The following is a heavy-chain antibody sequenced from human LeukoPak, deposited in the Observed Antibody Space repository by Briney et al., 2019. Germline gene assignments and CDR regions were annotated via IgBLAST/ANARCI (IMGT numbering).Heavy chain of an antibody. Sequence: GGSLRLSCAASGFTFSSYAMHWVRQAPGKGLEWVAVISYDGSNKYYADSVKGRFTISRDNSKNTLYLQMNSLRAEDTAVYYCARGPNDYWGQGTLVTVSS. J-gene: IGHJ4*02. CDR3: ARGPNDY. CDR2: ISYDGSNK. CDR1: GFTFSSYA. V-gene: IGHV3-30*04.